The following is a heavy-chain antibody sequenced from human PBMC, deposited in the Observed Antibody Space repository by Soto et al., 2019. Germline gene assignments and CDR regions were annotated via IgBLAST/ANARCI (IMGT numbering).Heavy chain of an antibody. V-gene: IGHV3-66*01. J-gene: IGHJ4*02. CDR2: LYSDGST. Sequence: EVQLVESGGGLVQPGGSLRLSCAASGFAVSSNYMSWVRQAPGKGLEWVSVLYSDGSTYYADTVKGRVTISSDNSKNTLYLQMNSLRAEDTAVYYCATAFGDFGDYDYDYWGQGTLVTVSS. D-gene: IGHD4-17*01. CDR1: GFAVSSNY. CDR3: ATAFGDFGDYDYDY.